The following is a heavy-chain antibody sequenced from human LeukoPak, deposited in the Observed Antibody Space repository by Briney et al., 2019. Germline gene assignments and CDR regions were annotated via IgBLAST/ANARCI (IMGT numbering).Heavy chain of an antibody. CDR3: ASGNYYDSSGYYY. CDR1: GFSVSSKY. Sequence: PGGSLRLSCAVSGFSVSSKYMSWVRQAPGKGLEWVSVLYPGGSTYYADSVKGRFTISRDSSKNTLYLQMNSLRAEDTAVYYCASGNYYDSSGYYYWGQGTLVTVSS. J-gene: IGHJ4*02. CDR2: LYPGGST. V-gene: IGHV3-53*01. D-gene: IGHD3-22*01.